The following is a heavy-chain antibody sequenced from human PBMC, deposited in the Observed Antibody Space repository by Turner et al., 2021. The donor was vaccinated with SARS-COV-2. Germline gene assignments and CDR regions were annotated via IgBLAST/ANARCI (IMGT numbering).Heavy chain of an antibody. Sequence: VPLVESGGGVVTPGGSLTLSCAASGFSFSSEAMHWVRQSPEKGLEWVEIIWNDGSNKYYANAVKGRFTVSRDNSQNTLFLHMSALRVDDTAVYHCARAFGSGSFRLYYWGQGTQVTVSS. CDR3: ARAFGSGSFRLYY. CDR2: IWNDGSNK. D-gene: IGHD3-10*01. V-gene: IGHV3-33*01. J-gene: IGHJ4*02. CDR1: GFSFSSEA.